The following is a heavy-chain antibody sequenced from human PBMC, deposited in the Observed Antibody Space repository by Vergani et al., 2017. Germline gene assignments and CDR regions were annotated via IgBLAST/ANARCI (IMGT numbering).Heavy chain of an antibody. D-gene: IGHD1-26*01. CDR2: INHSGST. CDR1: GGSFSGYY. J-gene: IGHJ4*02. Sequence: QVQLQQWGAGLLKPSETLSLTCAVYGGSFSGYYWSWIRQPPGKGLEWIGEINHSGSTNYNPSLKSRVTISVDTTKNQFSLKLSSVTAADTAVYYCARGSGSYSVYWGQGTLVTVSS. V-gene: IGHV4-34*01. CDR3: ARGSGSYSVY.